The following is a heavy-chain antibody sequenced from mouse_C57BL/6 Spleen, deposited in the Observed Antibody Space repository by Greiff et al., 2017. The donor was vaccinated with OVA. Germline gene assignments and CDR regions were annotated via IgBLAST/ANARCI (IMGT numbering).Heavy chain of an antibody. D-gene: IGHD2-5*01. CDR2: IHPNSGST. V-gene: IGHV1-64*01. J-gene: IGHJ4*01. CDR1: GYTFTSYW. Sequence: QVQLQQPGAELVKPGASVKLSCKASGYTFTSYWMHWVKQRPGQGPEWIGMIHPNSGSTNYNEKFKSKATLTVDKSSSTAYMQLSSLKSEDSAVYYCARFGYSNYDAMDYWGQGTSVTVSS. CDR3: ARFGYSNYDAMDY.